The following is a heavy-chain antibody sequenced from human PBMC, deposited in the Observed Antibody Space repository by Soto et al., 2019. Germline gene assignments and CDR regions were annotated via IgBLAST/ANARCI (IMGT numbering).Heavy chain of an antibody. D-gene: IGHD1-7*01. V-gene: IGHV2-5*01. CDR2: IYWNDDG. Sequence: QTTLKKSGPTLTKPTQTLTLTCSFPGLPLNTAGMGVGWIRQPPGKALVRRALIYWNDDGRYNPSLKSRLTISHDSSKEQVVLTMTNMDPVDTATYSCAQLYNWNFITPFDYWGRGILVSVSS. CDR3: AQLYNWNFITPFDY. CDR1: GLPLNTAGMG. J-gene: IGHJ4*02.